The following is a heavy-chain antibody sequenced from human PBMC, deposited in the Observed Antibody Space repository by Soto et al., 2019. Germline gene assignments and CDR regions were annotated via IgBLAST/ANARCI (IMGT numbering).Heavy chain of an antibody. D-gene: IGHD3-16*01. CDR1: GGSFSGYY. J-gene: IGHJ6*03. V-gene: IGHV4-34*01. Sequence: PSEPLSLTCAVYGGSFSGYYWSWIRQPPGKGLEWIGEINHSGSTNYNPSRKSRVTISVDTAKNQFSLKLSSVTAADTAVYYFARGMGAPKDYYYYYYLDVWGKGTTVTVSS. CDR2: INHSGST. CDR3: ARGMGAPKDYYYYYYLDV.